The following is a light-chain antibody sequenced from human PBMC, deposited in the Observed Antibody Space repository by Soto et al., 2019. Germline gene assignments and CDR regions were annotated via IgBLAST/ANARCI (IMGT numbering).Light chain of an antibody. CDR2: GAS. J-gene: IGKJ1*01. Sequence: DIVMTQSPATLSVSPWERATLSCRASQSVSSRLAWYQQKPGQAPRLLIYGASTRATGIPARFSGSGSGTEFTLTISSLQSEDFAIYYCQQYNNWWTFGQGTKVEIK. V-gene: IGKV3-15*01. CDR1: QSVSSR. CDR3: QQYNNWWT.